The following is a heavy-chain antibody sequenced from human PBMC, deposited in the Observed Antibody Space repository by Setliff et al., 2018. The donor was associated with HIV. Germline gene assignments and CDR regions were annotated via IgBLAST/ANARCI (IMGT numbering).Heavy chain of an antibody. CDR1: GFTFSSYS. J-gene: IGHJ4*02. D-gene: IGHD3-10*01. V-gene: IGHV3-23*01. CDR3: AKKTAAYTSGSWLHY. CDR2: ISGSGGST. Sequence: GGSLRLSCAASGFTFSSYSMNWVRQAPGKGLEWVSAISGSGGSTYYADSVEGRFTISRDNSKNTLYLQMNSLRAEGTTVYYCAKKTAAYTSGSWLHYWGQGALVTVSS.